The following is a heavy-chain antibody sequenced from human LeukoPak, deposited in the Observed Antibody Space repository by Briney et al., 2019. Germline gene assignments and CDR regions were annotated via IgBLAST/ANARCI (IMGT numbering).Heavy chain of an antibody. J-gene: IGHJ4*02. V-gene: IGHV4-34*01. CDR1: GGSFSGYY. D-gene: IGHD1-26*01. CDR3: ARFPKLGRYYFDY. CDR2: INHSGST. Sequence: SQTLSLTCAVYGGSFSGYYWSWIRQPPGKGLEWIGEINHSGSTNYNPSLKSRVTISVDTSKNQFSLKLSSVTAADTAVYYCARFPKLGRYYFDYWGQGTLVTVSS.